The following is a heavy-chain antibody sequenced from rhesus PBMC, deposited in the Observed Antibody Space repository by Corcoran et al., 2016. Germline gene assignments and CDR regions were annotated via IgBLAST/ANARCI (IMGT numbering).Heavy chain of an antibody. CDR3: ARTRVGGYDY. J-gene: IGHJ4*01. CDR1: GGSISDDYY. V-gene: IGHV4-106*01. CDR2: IYGGGGGT. Sequence: QVQLQESGPGLVKPSETLSLTCAVSGGSISDDYYWSWLRQPPGKGLEWIGYIYGGGGGTNYNPSLKSRVTSSIGTSKNQFSLKLSSVTAADTAVYYGARTRVGGYDYWGQGVLVTVSS. D-gene: IGHD5-12*01.